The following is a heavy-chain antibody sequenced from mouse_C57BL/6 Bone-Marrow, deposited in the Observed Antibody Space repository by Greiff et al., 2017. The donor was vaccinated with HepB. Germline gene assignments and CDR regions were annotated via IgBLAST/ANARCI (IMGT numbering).Heavy chain of an antibody. V-gene: IGHV1-82*01. Sequence: VKLQQSGPELVKPGASVKISCKASGYAFSSSWMNWVKQRPGKGLEWIGRIYPGDGDTNYNGKFKGKATLTADKSSSTAYMQLSSLTSEDSAVYFCARSCYYGNHLDYWGQGTTLTVSS. CDR2: IYPGDGDT. CDR1: GYAFSSSW. D-gene: IGHD2-1*01. CDR3: ARSCYYGNHLDY. J-gene: IGHJ2*01.